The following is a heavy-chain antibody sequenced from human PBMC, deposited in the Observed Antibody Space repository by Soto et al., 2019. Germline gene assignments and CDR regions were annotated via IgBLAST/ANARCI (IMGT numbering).Heavy chain of an antibody. Sequence: PGGSLRLSCAASGFTFSSYAMSWVRQAPGKGLEWVSAISGSGGSTYYADSVKGRFTISRDSSKNTLFLQMNSLRAEDTAVYYCAKDVYYDFWSAYPYFDYWGQGTLVTVS. V-gene: IGHV3-23*01. D-gene: IGHD3-3*01. CDR3: AKDVYYDFWSAYPYFDY. CDR2: ISGSGGST. J-gene: IGHJ4*02. CDR1: GFTFSSYA.